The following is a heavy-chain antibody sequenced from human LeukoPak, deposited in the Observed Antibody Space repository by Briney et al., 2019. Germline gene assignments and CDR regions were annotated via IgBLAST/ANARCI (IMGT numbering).Heavy chain of an antibody. CDR1: GYTFTSYG. J-gene: IGHJ3*02. V-gene: IGHV1-18*01. Sequence: ASVKVSCKASGYTFTSYGISWVRQAPGQGLEWMGWISAYNGNTNYAQKLQGRVTMTTDTSTSTAYMELRSLRSDDTAVYYCAREETGSDYYDSSGAFDIWGQGTMVTVSS. CDR3: AREETGSDYYDSSGAFDI. CDR2: ISAYNGNT. D-gene: IGHD3-22*01.